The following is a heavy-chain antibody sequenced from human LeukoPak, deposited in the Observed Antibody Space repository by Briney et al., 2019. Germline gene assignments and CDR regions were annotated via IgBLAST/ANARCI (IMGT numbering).Heavy chain of an antibody. J-gene: IGHJ4*02. V-gene: IGHV4-61*02. CDR1: GGSISSGTNY. CDR2: ISTSGST. CDR3: ARGSARMVANPLFDY. D-gene: IGHD5-12*01. Sequence: SETLSLTCTVSGGSISSGTNYWSWIRQPAGKGLEWIGRISTSGSTNYNPSLKSRVTMSVDTSKNQFSLNLSSVTAADTAVYYCARGSARMVANPLFDYWGRGTLVTVSS.